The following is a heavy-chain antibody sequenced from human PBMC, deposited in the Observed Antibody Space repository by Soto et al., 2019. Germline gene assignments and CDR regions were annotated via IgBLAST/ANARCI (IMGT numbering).Heavy chain of an antibody. CDR1: GGSISSGNYY. CDR3: ARMGLHLGELSRNWFDP. V-gene: IGHV4-31*03. CDR2: IYYSGST. J-gene: IGHJ5*02. Sequence: QVQLQESGPGLVKPSQTLSLTCTLSGGSISSGNYYWSWIRQHPGKGLEWIGYIYYSGSTHYNPSLKSRDTISLDTSNNHFSLKLSSVTAADTAVYYCARMGLHLGELSRNWFDPWGQGTLVTVSS. D-gene: IGHD3-16*02.